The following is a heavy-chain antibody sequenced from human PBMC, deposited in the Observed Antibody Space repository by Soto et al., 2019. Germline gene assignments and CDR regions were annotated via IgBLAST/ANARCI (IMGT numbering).Heavy chain of an antibody. V-gene: IGHV3-23*01. CDR1: GLPFSGYA. CDR2: ISGGGGSK. Sequence: EVQLLELGGAWVQPGGSLGLSCPASGLPFSGYAMTWVRQAPGKGLGWASAISGGGGSKYYADSGKGRFTISRDNSKNTLYLQMNSLRAEDTAVYYCAKDQRGYSGYGFFDPWGQGTLVTVSS. J-gene: IGHJ5*02. CDR3: AKDQRGYSGYGFFDP. D-gene: IGHD5-12*01.